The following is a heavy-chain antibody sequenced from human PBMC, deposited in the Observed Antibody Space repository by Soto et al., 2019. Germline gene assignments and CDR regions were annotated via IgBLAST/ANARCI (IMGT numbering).Heavy chain of an antibody. J-gene: IGHJ4*02. CDR3: ARDQGYFAVAGTGYFDY. V-gene: IGHV1-46*01. CDR2: INTSGGST. Sequence: GASVKVSCKASGYTFTSYYMHWVRQAPGQGLEWMGIINTSGGSTSYAQKFQGRVTMTRDTSTSTVYMELSSLRSEDTAVYYCARDQGYFAVAGTGYFDYWGQGALVTVS. CDR1: GYTFTSYY. D-gene: IGHD6-19*01.